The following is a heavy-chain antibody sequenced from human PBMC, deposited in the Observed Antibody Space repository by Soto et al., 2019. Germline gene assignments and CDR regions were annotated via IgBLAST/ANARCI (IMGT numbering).Heavy chain of an antibody. Sequence: PSETLSLTCAVSGGSISSSNWWSWVRQPPGKGLEWIGEIHHSGSTNYNPSLKSRVTISVDTSKNQFSLELSSVTAADTALYCVSYGSGTYYSGYSFDFWSQGSLVTVSS. CDR3: SYGSGTYYSGYSFDF. V-gene: IGHV4-4*02. CDR1: GGSISSSNW. CDR2: IHHSGST. D-gene: IGHD3-10*01. J-gene: IGHJ4*02.